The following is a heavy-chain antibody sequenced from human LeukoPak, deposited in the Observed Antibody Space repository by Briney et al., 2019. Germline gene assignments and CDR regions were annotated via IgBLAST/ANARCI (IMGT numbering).Heavy chain of an antibody. D-gene: IGHD3-10*01. Sequence: QPGGSLRLSCATSGFIFSYYGMHWVRQAPGKGLEWLAFIRFDGRSEYFSDSVKGRFTISRDNSKNTLYLQLNSLRAEDTAVYYCARGGLWFGDPLPPTAGLYYYYYCMDVWGQGTTVTVSS. J-gene: IGHJ6*02. V-gene: IGHV3-30*02. CDR1: GFIFSYYG. CDR2: IRFDGRSE. CDR3: ARGGLWFGDPLPPTAGLYYYYYCMDV.